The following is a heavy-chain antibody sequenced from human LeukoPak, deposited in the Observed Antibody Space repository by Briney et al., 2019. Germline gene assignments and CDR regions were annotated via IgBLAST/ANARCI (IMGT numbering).Heavy chain of an antibody. Sequence: PSETLSLTCTVSGGSISSYYWSWIRQPPGKGLEWIGYIYYSGSTNYNPSLKSRVTISVDTSKNQFSLKLSSVTAADTAVYYCARYRGYCSGGSCYYYYYGMDVWGQGTTVTVSS. D-gene: IGHD2-15*01. J-gene: IGHJ6*02. V-gene: IGHV4-59*08. CDR1: GGSISSYY. CDR2: IYYSGST. CDR3: ARYRGYCSGGSCYYYYYGMDV.